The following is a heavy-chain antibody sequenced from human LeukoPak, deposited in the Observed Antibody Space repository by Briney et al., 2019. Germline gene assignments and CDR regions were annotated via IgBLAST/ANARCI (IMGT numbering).Heavy chain of an antibody. V-gene: IGHV4-38-2*01. D-gene: IGHD3-3*01. Sequence: SEPLSLTCAVFDSSISSNYYWAWIRPPPGRGLEWIGSIHHRGSIHFNPSLKSRVSISVDTSRNRFSVRLTSVTAADTAVYYCARVYYDFWSSHMTFCNMDVWGKGTTVTVSS. J-gene: IGHJ6*03. CDR1: DSSISSNYY. CDR2: IHHRGSI. CDR3: ARVYYDFWSSHMTFCNMDV.